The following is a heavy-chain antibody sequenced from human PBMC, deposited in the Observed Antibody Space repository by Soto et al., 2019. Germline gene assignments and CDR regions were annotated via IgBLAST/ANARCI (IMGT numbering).Heavy chain of an antibody. CDR2: IYYSGNA. CDR3: ARHKDTSSRYLLPDF. Sequence: QLQLQEPGPGLVKPSETLSLTCTVSGGSISSRSYYWGWIRQPPGKGLEWIGSIYYSGNAYYNPSLKSRVAVSLDTSKSHFSLKVTSVTATDTALYYCARHKDTSSRYLLPDFWGQGTLVTVSS. D-gene: IGHD6-13*01. J-gene: IGHJ4*02. V-gene: IGHV4-39*01. CDR1: GGSISSRSYY.